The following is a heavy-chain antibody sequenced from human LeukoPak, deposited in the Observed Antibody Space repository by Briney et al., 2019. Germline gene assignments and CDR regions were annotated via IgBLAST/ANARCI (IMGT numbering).Heavy chain of an antibody. Sequence: SETLSLTCTVSGGSISSSSYYWGWIRQPPGKGLEWIGSIYYSGSTYYNPSLKSRVTISVDTSKNQFSLKLSSVTAADTAVYYCASTYYYGSGSYPDLYFDYWGQGTLVTVSS. D-gene: IGHD3-10*01. V-gene: IGHV4-39*01. J-gene: IGHJ4*02. CDR2: IYYSGST. CDR1: GGSISSSSYY. CDR3: ASTYYYGSGSYPDLYFDY.